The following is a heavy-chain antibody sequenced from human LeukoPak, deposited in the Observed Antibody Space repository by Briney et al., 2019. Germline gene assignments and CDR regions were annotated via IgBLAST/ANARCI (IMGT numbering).Heavy chain of an antibody. CDR3: ARVNSGYDLYYFDY. CDR2: IIPILGIA. J-gene: IGHJ4*02. Sequence: GASVKVSCKASGGTFSSYAISWVRQAPGQGLEWMGRIIPILGIANYAQKFQGRVTITADKSTSTAYMELSSLRSEDTAAYYCARVNSGYDLYYFDYWGQGTLVTVSS. V-gene: IGHV1-69*04. D-gene: IGHD5-12*01. CDR1: GGTFSSYA.